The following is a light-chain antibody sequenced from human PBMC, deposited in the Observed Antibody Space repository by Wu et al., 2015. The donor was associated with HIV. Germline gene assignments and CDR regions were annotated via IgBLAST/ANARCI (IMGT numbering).Light chain of an antibody. Sequence: DIQMAQSPSSLSASVGDRVTITCRASQGISNSLAWYQQKPGKAPKLLLYAASRLESGVPSRFSGSGSGTDYTLTISSLQPEDFATYYCQQYYSTFFTFGPGTKVDIK. J-gene: IGKJ3*01. V-gene: IGKV1-NL1*01. CDR1: QGISNS. CDR2: AAS. CDR3: QQYYSTFFT.